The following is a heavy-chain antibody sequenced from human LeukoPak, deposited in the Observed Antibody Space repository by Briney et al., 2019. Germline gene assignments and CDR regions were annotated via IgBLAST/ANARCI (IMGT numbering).Heavy chain of an antibody. Sequence: GESLKISCKGSGYSFTSYWIGWVRQMPGKGLEWMGIIYPGDSDTRDSPSFQGQVTISADESISTAYLQWSSLKASDTAMYYCARHFRYCTNGVCYKYYYYYMDVWGKGTTVTVSS. D-gene: IGHD2-8*01. J-gene: IGHJ6*03. CDR3: ARHFRYCTNGVCYKYYYYYMDV. CDR1: GYSFTSYW. CDR2: IYPGDSDT. V-gene: IGHV5-51*01.